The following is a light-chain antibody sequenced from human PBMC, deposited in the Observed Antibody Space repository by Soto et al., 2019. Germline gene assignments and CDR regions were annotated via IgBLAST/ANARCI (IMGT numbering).Light chain of an antibody. CDR2: DVT. J-gene: IGLJ2*01. CDR1: STDVGANNY. Sequence: QSALTQPASVSGSPGQSITISCTGTSTDVGANNYVSWYQQHPGRAPKVMIYDVTNRPSGVSSRFSGSKSGNTASLTISGLQAEDEADYYCYSNVDATTGVFGGGTKVTVL. V-gene: IGLV2-14*01. CDR3: YSNVDATTGV.